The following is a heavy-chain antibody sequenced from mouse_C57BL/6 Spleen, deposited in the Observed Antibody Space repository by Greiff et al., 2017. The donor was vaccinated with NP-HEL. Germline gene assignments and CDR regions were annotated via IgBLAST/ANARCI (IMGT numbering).Heavy chain of an antibody. D-gene: IGHD1-1*01. CDR3: EVYYYHYYAMDY. V-gene: IGHV1-22*01. CDR2: INPNNGGT. Sequence: EVQLQQSGPELVKPGASVKMSCKASGYTFTDYNMHWVKQSHGKSLEWIGYINPNNGGTSYNQKFKGKATLTVNKSSSTAYMELRSLTSEDSAVYYCEVYYYHYYAMDYWGQGTSVTVSS. CDR1: GYTFTDYN. J-gene: IGHJ4*01.